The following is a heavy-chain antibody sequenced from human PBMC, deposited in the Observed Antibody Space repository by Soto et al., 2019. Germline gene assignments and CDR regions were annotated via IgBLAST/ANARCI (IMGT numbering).Heavy chain of an antibody. V-gene: IGHV4-31*03. D-gene: IGHD3-22*01. CDR2: IYYSGST. CDR3: ARVWAPTYYYDSSGSYAFDI. J-gene: IGHJ3*02. CDR1: GGSISSGGYY. Sequence: QVQLQESGPGLVKPSQTLSLTCTVSGGSISSGGYYWSWIRQHPGKGLEWIGYIYYSGSTYYNPSLKSRVTISVDTAKNQFSLKLSSVTAADTAVYYCARVWAPTYYYDSSGSYAFDIWGQGTMVTVSS.